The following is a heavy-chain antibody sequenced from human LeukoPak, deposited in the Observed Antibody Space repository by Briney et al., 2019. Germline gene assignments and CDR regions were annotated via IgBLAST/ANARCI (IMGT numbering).Heavy chain of an antibody. D-gene: IGHD1-26*01. V-gene: IGHV3-74*01. CDR3: ARVSSGSYFGYYYYYMDV. CDR1: GFTFSNYW. Sequence: GGSLRLSCAASGFTFSNYWMHWVRQAPGKGLLWVSRINSDGSSTSYADSVKGRFTISRDNAKNTLYLQMNSLRAEDTAVYYCARVSSGSYFGYYYYYMDVWGKGTTVTVSS. CDR2: INSDGSST. J-gene: IGHJ6*03.